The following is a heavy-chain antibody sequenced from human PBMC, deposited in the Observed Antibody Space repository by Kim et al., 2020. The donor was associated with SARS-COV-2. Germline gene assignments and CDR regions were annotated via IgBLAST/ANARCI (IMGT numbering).Heavy chain of an antibody. CDR2: FDPEDGET. J-gene: IGHJ5*02. Sequence: ASVKVSCKVFGYTLTELSMHWVRQAPGKGLEWMGGFDPEDGETIYAQKFQGRVTMTEDTSTDTAYMELSSLRSEDTAVYYCATSTTVTTSGWFDPWGQGTLVTVSS. CDR1: GYTLTELS. CDR3: ATSTTVTTSGWFDP. V-gene: IGHV1-24*01. D-gene: IGHD4-17*01.